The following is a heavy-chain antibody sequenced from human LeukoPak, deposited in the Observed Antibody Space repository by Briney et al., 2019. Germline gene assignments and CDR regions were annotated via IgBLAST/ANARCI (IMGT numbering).Heavy chain of an antibody. D-gene: IGHD2-2*01. J-gene: IGHJ3*02. V-gene: IGHV3-23*01. CDR3: AKDEGGAGIASRYCSSNNCYWVGDAFDI. CDR2: ISGSGGST. Sequence: GGSLRLSCAASGLTFSNYAMSWVRQAPGKGLDWVPAISGSGGSTYYADSVKGRFTIYRDNSKNTLYLQMNSLRAGDTAVYYCAKDEGGAGIASRYCSSNNCYWVGDAFDIWGQGTMVTVSS. CDR1: GLTFSNYA.